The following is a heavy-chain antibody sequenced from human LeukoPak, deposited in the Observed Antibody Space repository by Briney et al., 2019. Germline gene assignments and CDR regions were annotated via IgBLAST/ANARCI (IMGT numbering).Heavy chain of an antibody. J-gene: IGHJ4*02. V-gene: IGHV3-30-3*01. CDR2: ISYDGSNK. Sequence: PGRSLRLSCAASGFTFSSYAMHWVRQAPGKGLEWVAVISYDGSNKYYADSVKGRFTISRDNSKNTLYLQMNSLRAEDTAVYYCARVSLKQPPDYWGQGTLVTVSS. D-gene: IGHD6-13*01. CDR1: GFTFSSYA. CDR3: ARVSLKQPPDY.